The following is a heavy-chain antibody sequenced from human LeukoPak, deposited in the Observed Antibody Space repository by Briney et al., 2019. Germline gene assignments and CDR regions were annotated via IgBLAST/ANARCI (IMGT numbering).Heavy chain of an antibody. J-gene: IGHJ4*02. Sequence: ASVKVSCKASGYTFTSYYMHWVRQAPGQGLEWMGIINPSGGSTSYAQKFQGRVTMTRDTSISTAYMELSRLRSDDTAVYYCARGREQQLVLPSDWGQGTLVTVSS. CDR2: INPSGGST. CDR1: GYTFTSYY. D-gene: IGHD6-13*01. CDR3: ARGREQQLVLPSD. V-gene: IGHV1-46*01.